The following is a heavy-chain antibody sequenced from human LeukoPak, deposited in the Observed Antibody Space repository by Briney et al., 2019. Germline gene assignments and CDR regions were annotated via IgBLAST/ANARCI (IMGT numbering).Heavy chain of an antibody. J-gene: IGHJ6*02. Sequence: ASVKVSCKASGYTFTGYYMHWVRQAPGQGLEWMGWMNPNTGNTGYAQRFQGRVILTSDTSTSTAYMELSSLRSEDTAVYYCARRRGSGWYYYGFDVWGQGTTVTVS. CDR2: MNPNTGNT. V-gene: IGHV1-2*02. CDR3: ARRRGSGWYYYGFDV. CDR1: GYTFTGYY. D-gene: IGHD6-19*01.